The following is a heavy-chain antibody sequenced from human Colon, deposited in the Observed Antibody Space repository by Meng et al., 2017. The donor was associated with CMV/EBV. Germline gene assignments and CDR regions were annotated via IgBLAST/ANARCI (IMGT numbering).Heavy chain of an antibody. V-gene: IGHV1-2*02. CDR1: GYTFTYYF. CDR2: INPNSGGT. J-gene: IGHJ5*02. CDR3: AREASGGTFYLLGGENWFDP. D-gene: IGHD2-8*02. Sequence: ASVKVSCKASGYTFTYYFIHWVRQAPGQGLEWMGWINPNSGGTNYAQKFQGRVTITTDSSTTTVYMELSSLTSEDTAVYYCAREASGGTFYLLGGENWFDPWGQGTLVTVSS.